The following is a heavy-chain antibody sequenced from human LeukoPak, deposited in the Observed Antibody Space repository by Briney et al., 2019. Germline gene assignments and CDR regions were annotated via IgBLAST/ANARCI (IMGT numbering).Heavy chain of an antibody. CDR3: AREKTVAHFDY. V-gene: IGHV1-69*04. CDR2: IIPILGIA. Sequence: SVKVSCKASGGTFSSCTISWVRQAPGQGLEWMGRIIPILGIANYAQKFQGRVTITADKSTSTAYMELSSLRSEDTAVYYCAREKTVAHFDYWGQGTLVTVSS. D-gene: IGHD4-23*01. J-gene: IGHJ4*02. CDR1: GGTFSSCT.